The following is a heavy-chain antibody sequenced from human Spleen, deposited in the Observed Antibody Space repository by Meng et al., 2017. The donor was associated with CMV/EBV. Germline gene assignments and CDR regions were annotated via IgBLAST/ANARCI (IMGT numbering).Heavy chain of an antibody. V-gene: IGHV4-39*01. CDR1: GGSISSRRSY. CDR2: ISYSGDT. J-gene: IGHJ6*02. CDR3: ARHLRDTYYYGMDV. Sequence: SETLSLTCTVSGGSISSRRSYWAWIRQSPGEGLEWIATISYSGDTYHNPSLRSRVTISADTSKNQFFLRLSSVTAADTAMYYCARHLRDTYYYGMDVWGQGTTVTVSS. D-gene: IGHD5-18*01.